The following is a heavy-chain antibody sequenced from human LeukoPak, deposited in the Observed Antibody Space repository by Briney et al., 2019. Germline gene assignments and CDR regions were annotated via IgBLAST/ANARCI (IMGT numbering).Heavy chain of an antibody. J-gene: IGHJ4*02. D-gene: IGHD6-13*01. CDR2: INPNIGGT. V-gene: IGHV1-2*02. CDR3: ARGGASGTYSSPWYFDY. CDR1: GYTFTGYY. Sequence: ASVEVACKASGYTFTGYYMHWVRQAPGQGLEWIGWINPNIGGTNYAQKFQGRVTMTRDTSISTAYMELSRLRSDDTAVYYCARGGASGTYSSPWYFDYWGQGTLVTVSS.